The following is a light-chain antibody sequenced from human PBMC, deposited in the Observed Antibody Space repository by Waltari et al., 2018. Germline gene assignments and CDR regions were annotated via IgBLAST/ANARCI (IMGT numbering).Light chain of an antibody. CDR3: QQTYTSPWT. V-gene: IGKV1-39*01. J-gene: IGKJ1*01. CDR1: QSVIDY. Sequence: DVQMTQSPSSLSASVGDRVNITFRASQSVIDYLNWYQQKPGKAPELLISGASNLQSGAPSRFSGSGSGTDFTLIISSLQPEDFATFYCQQTYTSPWTFGQGTKVEIK. CDR2: GAS.